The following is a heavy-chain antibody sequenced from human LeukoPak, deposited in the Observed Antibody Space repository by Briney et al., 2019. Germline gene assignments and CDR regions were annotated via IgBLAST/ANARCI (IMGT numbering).Heavy chain of an antibody. V-gene: IGHV3-30*03. CDR1: GFTFSSYG. CDR2: ISYDGSNK. D-gene: IGHD6-13*01. CDR3: ATIAAAVYYFDY. Sequence: PGGSLRLSCAASGFTFSSYGMHWVRQAPGKGLEWVAVISYDGSNKYYADSVEGRFTISRDNSKNTLYLQMNSLRAEDTAVYYCATIAAAVYYFDYWGQGTLVTVSS. J-gene: IGHJ4*02.